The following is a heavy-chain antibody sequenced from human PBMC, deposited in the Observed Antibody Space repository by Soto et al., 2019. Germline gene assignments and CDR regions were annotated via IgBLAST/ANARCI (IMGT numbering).Heavy chain of an antibody. CDR3: ARGIQMWSQVYYGMEV. V-gene: IGHV4-4*02. Sequence: QVQLQESGPGVVKPSGTLSLTCGVSGGSISSDYWWAWVRQSPGRGLEWIGEIFHSGSTHYNPSPESPGTMSVDIVNHHFSLKLMSVTAADTAVYYCARGIQMWSQVYYGMEVWGQGTTVTVSS. CDR2: IFHSGST. CDR1: GGSISSDYW. J-gene: IGHJ6*02. D-gene: IGHD2-21*01.